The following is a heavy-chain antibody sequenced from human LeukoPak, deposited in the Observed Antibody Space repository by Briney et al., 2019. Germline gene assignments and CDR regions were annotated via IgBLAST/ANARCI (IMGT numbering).Heavy chain of an antibody. D-gene: IGHD6-19*01. CDR1: GYTFTNYH. CDR2: INPSGGTT. J-gene: IGHJ5*02. Sequence: ASVKVSCKASGYTFTNYHMHWVRQAPGQGLEWMRKINPSGGTTTYAQKFQGRVTMTRDTSTSTVYMEMSSLRSEDTAVYHCAKCRVSSSGSADHWGQGTLVTVSS. V-gene: IGHV1-46*01. CDR3: AKCRVSSSGSADH.